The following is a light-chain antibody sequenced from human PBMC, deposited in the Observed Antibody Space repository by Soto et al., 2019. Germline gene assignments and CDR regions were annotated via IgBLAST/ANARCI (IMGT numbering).Light chain of an antibody. CDR2: AAS. CDR3: QQSYSTPHT. V-gene: IGKV1-39*01. CDR1: QSISSY. Sequence: DIRMTQSPYSLSASVGDRVTITCRASQSISSYLNWYQQKPGKAPKLLIYAASSLQSGVPSGFSGSGSGTDFTLTISSLQPEDFATYYCQQSYSTPHTFGQGTKLEIK. J-gene: IGKJ2*01.